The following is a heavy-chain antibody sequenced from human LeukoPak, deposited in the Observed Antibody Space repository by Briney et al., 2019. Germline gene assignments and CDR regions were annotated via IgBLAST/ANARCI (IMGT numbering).Heavy chain of an antibody. CDR2: INPNSGHT. Sequence: ASVKVSCKASGYTFSSYDINWVRQATGQGLEWMGWINPNSGHTGFAQKFQGRVTITRNTATSTAYMELRSLRSDDTAVYYCARDRLAARPLNWFDPWGQGTLVTVSS. CDR3: ARDRLAARPLNWFDP. V-gene: IGHV1-8*02. CDR1: GYTFSSYD. D-gene: IGHD6-6*01. J-gene: IGHJ5*02.